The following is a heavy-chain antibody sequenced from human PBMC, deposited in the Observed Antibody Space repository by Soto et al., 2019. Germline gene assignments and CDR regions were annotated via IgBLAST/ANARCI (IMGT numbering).Heavy chain of an antibody. CDR1: EFTFNDAW. D-gene: IGHD3-3*01. Sequence: GGSLRLSCAASEFTFNDAWMTWVRQAPGKGLEWVGRIRGKADGGAADYAASVKGRFTISRDDSKNTLYLQMDSLKTEDTAVYYCTTARHYDWGSGYFAFDPWGQGILVTVSS. V-gene: IGHV3-15*01. CDR2: IRGKADGGAA. CDR3: TTARHYDWGSGYFAFDP. J-gene: IGHJ5*02.